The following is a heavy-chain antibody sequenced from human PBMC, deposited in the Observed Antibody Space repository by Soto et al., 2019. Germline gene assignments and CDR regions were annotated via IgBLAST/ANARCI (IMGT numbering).Heavy chain of an antibody. CDR3: ARSRYYGSGSSNGMDV. CDR2: INHSGSS. V-gene: IGHV4-34*01. CDR1: GGSFSGYY. Sequence: SETLSLTCAVYGGSFSGYYWSWIRQPPGRGLEWIGEINHSGSSNYNPSLKSRVTLSADTSKDQFSLKLSSVTAADTAVYYCARSRYYGSGSSNGMDVWGQGTTVTVSS. J-gene: IGHJ6*02. D-gene: IGHD3-10*01.